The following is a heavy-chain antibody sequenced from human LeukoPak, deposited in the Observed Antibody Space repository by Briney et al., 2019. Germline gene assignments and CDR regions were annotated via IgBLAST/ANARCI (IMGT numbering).Heavy chain of an antibody. CDR1: GFTFDTNN. Sequence: PGGSLRLSCAASGFTFDTNNFNWVRQAPGKGLEWVATIRSYSSYIHYGDSVKGRFTISRDDAERSVYLQMDNVRVEDTAVYFCARYSEVYYYVDVWGTGTTVTVSS. V-gene: IGHV3-21*01. D-gene: IGHD2-21*01. CDR3: ARYSEVYYYVDV. J-gene: IGHJ6*03. CDR2: IRSYSSYI.